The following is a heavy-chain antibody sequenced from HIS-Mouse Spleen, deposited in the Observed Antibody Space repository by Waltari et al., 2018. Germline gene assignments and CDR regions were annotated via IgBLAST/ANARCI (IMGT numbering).Heavy chain of an antibody. D-gene: IGHD6-6*01. CDR2: INPNSGGT. V-gene: IGHV1-2*02. CDR3: ARALDSSSSYFDY. CDR1: GYTFTGYY. Sequence: QVQLVQSGAEVKKPGASVKVSCKASGYTFTGYYMHGVGQAPGQGLEGMGWINPNSGGTNYAQKFQGRVTMTRDTSISTAYMELSRLRSDDTAVYYCARALDSSSSYFDYWGQGTLVTVSS. J-gene: IGHJ4*02.